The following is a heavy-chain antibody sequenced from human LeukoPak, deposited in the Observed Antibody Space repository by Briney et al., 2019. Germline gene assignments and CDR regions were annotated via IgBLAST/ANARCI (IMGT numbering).Heavy chain of an antibody. CDR2: ISGSGGNT. CDR1: GFTFSNYA. V-gene: IGHV3-23*01. CDR3: AMSPGYISYYFDY. Sequence: PGGSLRPSCAASGFTFSNYAVSWVRQAPGKGLECISRISGSGGNTYYADSVKGRFTISTDNSKNTLYLQMNSLRAEDTAVYYCAMSPGYISYYFDYWGQGTLVTVSS. J-gene: IGHJ4*02. D-gene: IGHD5-18*01.